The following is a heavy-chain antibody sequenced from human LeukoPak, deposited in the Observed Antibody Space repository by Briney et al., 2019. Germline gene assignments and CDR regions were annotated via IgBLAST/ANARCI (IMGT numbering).Heavy chain of an antibody. CDR3: ARTHYYYHYMDV. V-gene: IGHV3-21*04. CDR2: ISSSSSYI. J-gene: IGHJ6*03. CDR1: GFTFSSYS. Sequence: PGGSLRLSCAASGFTFSSYSMNWVRQAPGKGLEWVSSISSSSSYIYYADSVKGRFTISRDNAKNSLYLQMNSLRVEDTAIYYCARTHYYYHYMDVWGKGTTATISS.